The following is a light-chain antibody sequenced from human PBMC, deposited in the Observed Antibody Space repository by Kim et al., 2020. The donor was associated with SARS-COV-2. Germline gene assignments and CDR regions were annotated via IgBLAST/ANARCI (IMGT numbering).Light chain of an antibody. CDR2: EAF. Sequence: EVVLTQSPGTLSLSLGERATLSCRASQSVGSNLLAWYQQKPGQAPRLLIYEAFKRVAGIPDRFSGSGSGTDFTLTISRPEPEDFATYYCQQYGSSPYSFGQGTKLEIK. J-gene: IGKJ2*03. V-gene: IGKV3-20*01. CDR3: QQYGSSPYS. CDR1: QSVGSNL.